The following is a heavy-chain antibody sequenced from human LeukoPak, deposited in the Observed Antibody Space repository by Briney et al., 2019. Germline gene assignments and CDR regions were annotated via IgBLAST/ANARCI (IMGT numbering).Heavy chain of an antibody. CDR3: AREKEGYCSRTSCYLDYDYYYMDV. V-gene: IGHV3-21*01. CDR1: GFTFSSYS. CDR2: ISSSSSYI. D-gene: IGHD2-2*01. J-gene: IGHJ6*03. Sequence: GESLRLSCAASGFTFSSYSMNWVRQAPGKGLEWVSSISSSSSYIYYADSVKGRFTISRDNAKNSLYLQMNSLRAEDTAVYYCAREKEGYCSRTSCYLDYDYYYMDVWGKGTTVTISS.